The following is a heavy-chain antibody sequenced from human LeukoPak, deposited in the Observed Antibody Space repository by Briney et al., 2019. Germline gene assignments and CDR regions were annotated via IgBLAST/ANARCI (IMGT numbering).Heavy chain of an antibody. D-gene: IGHD2-15*01. CDR3: ARARCSGGSCAFDY. V-gene: IGHV3-21*01. CDR2: ISSSSSYI. CDR1: GFTFSSYS. J-gene: IGHJ4*02. Sequence: GGSLRLSCAASGFTFSSYSMNWVRQAPGKGLEWVSSISSSSSYIYYADSVKSRFTISRDNAKNPLYLQMNSLRAEDTAVYYCARARCSGGSCAFDYWGQGTLVTVSS.